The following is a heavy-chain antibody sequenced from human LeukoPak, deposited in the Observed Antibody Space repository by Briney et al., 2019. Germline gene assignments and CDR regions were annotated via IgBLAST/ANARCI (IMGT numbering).Heavy chain of an antibody. CDR2: ISADNGNT. Sequence: ASVKVPCQGSRYTFTSYGISWGRQAPGQRLEGMGWISADNGNTNYAQQLQGRVTMTTDTSTSTAYMELRSLRSDDTAVYYCAREGYSSGVDYWGQGTLVTVSS. CDR1: RYTFTSYG. V-gene: IGHV1-18*01. D-gene: IGHD6-19*01. J-gene: IGHJ4*02. CDR3: AREGYSSGVDY.